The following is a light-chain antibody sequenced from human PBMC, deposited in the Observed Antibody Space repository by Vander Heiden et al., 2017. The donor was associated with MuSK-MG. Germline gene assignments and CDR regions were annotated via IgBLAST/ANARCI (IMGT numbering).Light chain of an antibody. CDR2: KDS. Sequence: SYELTPPPSVSVSQGQPARITCPGDALPKQYAYWYQQKPGQAPVLVIYKDSGRPSGIPERFSGSSSGTTVTLTISGVQAEEEADYYCQSADSSGTYWVFGGGTKLTVL. J-gene: IGLJ3*02. CDR1: ALPKQY. V-gene: IGLV3-25*02. CDR3: QSADSSGTYWV.